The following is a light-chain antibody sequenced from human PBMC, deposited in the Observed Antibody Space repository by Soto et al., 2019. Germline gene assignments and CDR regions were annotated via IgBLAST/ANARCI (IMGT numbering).Light chain of an antibody. Sequence: QYVLTQPASVSGSPGQSITISCTGTSSDVGGYNYVSWYQQHPGKAPKLMIYDVSNRPSGVSNRLSGSKSGNTASLTISGLQAEDEADYYCSSYTSSSTVVFGGGTKLTVL. CDR2: DVS. V-gene: IGLV2-14*01. J-gene: IGLJ2*01. CDR3: SSYTSSSTVV. CDR1: SSDVGGYNY.